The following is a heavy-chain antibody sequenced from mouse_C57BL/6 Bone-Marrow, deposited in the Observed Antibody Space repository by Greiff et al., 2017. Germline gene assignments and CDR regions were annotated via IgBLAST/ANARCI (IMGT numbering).Heavy chain of an antibody. J-gene: IGHJ2*01. CDR1: GFNFKDDY. CDR2: IDPENGDT. CDR3: TTYLTGTRGDY. D-gene: IGHD4-1*01. V-gene: IGHV14-4*01. Sequence: VQLQQSGAELVRPGASVKLSCTASGFNFKDDYMHWVKQRPEQGLEWIGWIDPENGDTEYASKFQGKATITADTASNTAYLQLSSLTSEDTAVYYCTTYLTGTRGDYWGQGTTLPVSS.